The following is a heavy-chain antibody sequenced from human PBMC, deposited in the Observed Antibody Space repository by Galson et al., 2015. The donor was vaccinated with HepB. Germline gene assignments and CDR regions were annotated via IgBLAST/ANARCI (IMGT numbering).Heavy chain of an antibody. Sequence: SVKVSCKASGYPFSSYGLHWVRQAPGQGLEWMGRISAFNTNTNYAQNLQGRLTMTTDTSTSTAYMELRSLTYDDTAFYYCARASGGWLPLDYLSQGALVIVSS. J-gene: IGHJ4*02. D-gene: IGHD6-19*01. CDR3: ARASGGWLPLDY. CDR1: GYPFSSYG. V-gene: IGHV1-18*01. CDR2: ISAFNTNT.